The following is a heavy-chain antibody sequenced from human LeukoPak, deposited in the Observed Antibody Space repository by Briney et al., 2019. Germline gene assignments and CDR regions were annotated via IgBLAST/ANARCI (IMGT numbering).Heavy chain of an antibody. CDR1: GYTLTELS. CDR2: FDPEDGET. D-gene: IGHD4/OR15-4a*01. CDR3: ATGPYVANLDAFDI. V-gene: IGHV1-24*01. Sequence: ASVKVSCTVSGYTLTELSMHWVRQAPGKGLEWMGGFDPEDGETIYAQKFQGRVTMTEDTSTDTAYMELSSLRSEDTAVYYCATGPYVANLDAFDIWGQGTMVTVSS. J-gene: IGHJ3*02.